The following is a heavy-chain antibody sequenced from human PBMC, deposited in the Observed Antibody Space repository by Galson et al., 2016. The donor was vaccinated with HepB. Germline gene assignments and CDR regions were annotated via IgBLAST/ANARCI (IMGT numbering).Heavy chain of an antibody. V-gene: IGHV3-53*01. CDR2: IHSGGST. Sequence: SLRLSCAASGFTVNSTYMSWVRQAPGMGLEWVSLIHSGGSTYYADSVKGRFTFSRDDSKNTLYLQMNSLRAEDTAVYYCARVGYDYVGGNPGEPYFDYWGQGTLVTVSS. J-gene: IGHJ4*02. CDR1: GFTVNSTY. D-gene: IGHD3-16*01. CDR3: ARVGYDYVGGNPGEPYFDY.